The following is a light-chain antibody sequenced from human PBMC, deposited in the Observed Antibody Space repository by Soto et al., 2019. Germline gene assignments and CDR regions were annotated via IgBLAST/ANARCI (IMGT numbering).Light chain of an antibody. CDR1: QSISSY. CDR2: AAS. J-gene: IGKJ1*01. Sequence: DIQMTQSPSSLSASVGDRVTITCLASQSISSYLNWYQQKRGKAPKLLIYAASSLQSGVPSRCSGSGAGTDFTLTISSLQPEDFATYYCQQSYSTSWTFGQGTKVDIK. CDR3: QQSYSTSWT. V-gene: IGKV1-39*01.